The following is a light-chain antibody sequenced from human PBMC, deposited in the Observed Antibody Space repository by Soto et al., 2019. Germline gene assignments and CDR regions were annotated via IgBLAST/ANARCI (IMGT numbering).Light chain of an antibody. CDR1: QSISSY. J-gene: IGKJ1*01. CDR2: AAS. Sequence: DIQMTQSPSSLSASVGDRVTITCRASQSISSYLSWYQQKPGKAPKLLIYAASSLQSGVPSRFRGSGSGNDFTLNIRSLQPEDFANYYCQQSYSTPPWTLGQGTKVDIK. V-gene: IGKV1-39*01. CDR3: QQSYSTPPWT.